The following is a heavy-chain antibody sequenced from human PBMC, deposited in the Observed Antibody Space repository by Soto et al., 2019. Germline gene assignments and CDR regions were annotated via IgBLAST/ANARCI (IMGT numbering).Heavy chain of an antibody. Sequence: GGSLRLSCTASGFTFGYYAMIWVRQAPGKGLEWVGFIRSKAYGGTTEYAASVKGRFTISRDDSKSIAYLQMNSLKTEDTAVYYCTRASGSYYVANFDYWGQGTLVTVSS. D-gene: IGHD1-26*01. CDR1: GFTFGYYA. CDR2: IRSKAYGGTT. CDR3: TRASGSYYVANFDY. V-gene: IGHV3-49*04. J-gene: IGHJ4*02.